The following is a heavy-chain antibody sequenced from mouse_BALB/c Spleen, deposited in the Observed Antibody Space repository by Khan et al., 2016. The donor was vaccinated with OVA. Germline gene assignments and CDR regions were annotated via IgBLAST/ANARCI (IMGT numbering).Heavy chain of an antibody. J-gene: IGHJ3*01. CDR3: ARDYWFTY. Sequence: EVELVESGGGLVQPGGSLKLSCAASGFTFSNYAMSWVRQTPEKRLEWVASISSGGTTYCPDCVKGRVTISRDNARSFLYLQMSSLRSEDTAMYYCARDYWFTYWGQGTLVTVSA. CDR1: GFTFSNYA. CDR2: ISSGGTT. V-gene: IGHV5-6-5*01.